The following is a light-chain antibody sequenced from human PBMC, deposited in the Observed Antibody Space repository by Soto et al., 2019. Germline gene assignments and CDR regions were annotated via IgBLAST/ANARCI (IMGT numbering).Light chain of an antibody. J-gene: IGKJ2*01. V-gene: IGKV3-20*01. CDR3: QQYGSSPYT. CDR2: GAS. CDR1: QSIISSY. Sequence: EIVLTQSPGTLSLSPGERATLSCSASQSIISSYLAWYQQKPGQAPRLLIYGASGRATGIPDRFSGSGFGTDFTLIISRLEPEDFAVYYCQQYGSSPYTFGQGTKLEIK.